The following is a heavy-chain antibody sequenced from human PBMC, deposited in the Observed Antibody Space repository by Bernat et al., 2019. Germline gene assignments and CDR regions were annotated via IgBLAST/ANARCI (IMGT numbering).Heavy chain of an antibody. V-gene: IGHV4-59*08. Sequence: QVQLQESGPGLVKPSHTRSLTCTVSGDSINTYYWSWIRQPPGKGLEWIGYIYYSGSTYYNPSLLSRVTISIDRPKTTFSLSLTSVTAADTAVYYCARHPAKVGPFDHWGQGTQVTVSS. J-gene: IGHJ4*02. CDR1: GDSINTYY. CDR2: IYYSGST. D-gene: IGHD1-26*01. CDR3: ARHPAKVGPFDH.